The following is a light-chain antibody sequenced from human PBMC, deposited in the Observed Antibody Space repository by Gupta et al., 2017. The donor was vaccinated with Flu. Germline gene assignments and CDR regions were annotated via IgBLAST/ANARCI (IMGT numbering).Light chain of an antibody. CDR1: KLGDKY. V-gene: IGLV3-1*01. Sequence: SYELTQPPSVSVSPGQTATITCSGDKLGDKYVCWYQQKPGQSPVLVIYQDRKRPSGIPERFSGSNSGNTATLTISGTQAMDEADYYCQAWDNNIEVFGGGTKLTVL. CDR2: QDR. J-gene: IGLJ2*01. CDR3: QAWDNNIEV.